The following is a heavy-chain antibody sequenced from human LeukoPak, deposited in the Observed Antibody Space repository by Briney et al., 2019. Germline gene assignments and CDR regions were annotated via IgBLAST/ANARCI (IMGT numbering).Heavy chain of an antibody. V-gene: IGHV4-39*02. D-gene: IGHD2-2*01. CDR2: IYNSGST. CDR1: GGSISSGDYY. CDR3: AREVVPDVIDTFDI. Sequence: SETLSLTCTVSGGSISSGDYYWSWIRQPPGKGLEWIGSIYNSGSTHYNPSLKSRVTISVDTSKNQFSLKLSSVTAADTAVYYCAREVVPDVIDTFDIWGQGTMVTVSS. J-gene: IGHJ3*02.